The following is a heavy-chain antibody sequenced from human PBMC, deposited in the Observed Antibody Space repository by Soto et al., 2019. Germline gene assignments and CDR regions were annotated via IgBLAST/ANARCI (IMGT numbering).Heavy chain of an antibody. CDR1: GDSMRGYHFY. Sequence: SETLSLTXSVSGDSMRGYHFYWGWIRQAPGKGLEWIGSAYFSGGNTYYSPSLKSRVSISVDTSKNEFSLRLTSLTAADTAVYFCAYGSSSAWIDYWGQGTLVTVSS. D-gene: IGHD6-25*01. CDR3: AYGSSSAWIDY. V-gene: IGHV4-39*01. CDR2: AYFSGGNT. J-gene: IGHJ4*02.